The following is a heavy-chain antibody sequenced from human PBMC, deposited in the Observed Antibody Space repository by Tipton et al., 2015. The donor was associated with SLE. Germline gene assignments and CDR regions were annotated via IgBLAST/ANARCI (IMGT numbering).Heavy chain of an antibody. CDR2: IYYSGST. J-gene: IGHJ4*02. V-gene: IGHV4-59*12. D-gene: IGHD3-22*01. Sequence: TLSLTCAVYGGSFSGYYWSWIRQPPGKGLEWIGYIYYSGSTNYNPSLKSRVTISVDTSKNQFSLKLSSVTAADTAVYYCARGPVYYDRQSYFDYWGQGTLVTVSS. CDR3: ARGPVYYDRQSYFDY. CDR1: GGSFSGYY.